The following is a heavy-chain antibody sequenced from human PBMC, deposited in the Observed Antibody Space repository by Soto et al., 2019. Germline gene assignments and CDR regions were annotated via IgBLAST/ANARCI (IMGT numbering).Heavy chain of an antibody. CDR3: ARGHGYYMDV. V-gene: IGHV3-74*01. D-gene: IGHD4-17*01. CDR2: SNSDGSST. CDR1: GFIFSGYW. J-gene: IGHJ6*03. Sequence: GGSLRLSCAASGFIFSGYWMHWVRQGPGKGLGWVSRSNSDGSSTSYADSVKGRFTISRDNAKNTLYLQMNSLRAEDTAVYYCARGHGYYMDVWGKGTTVTVSS.